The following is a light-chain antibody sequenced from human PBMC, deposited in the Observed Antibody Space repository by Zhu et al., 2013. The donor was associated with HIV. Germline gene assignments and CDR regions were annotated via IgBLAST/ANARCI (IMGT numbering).Light chain of an antibody. CDR2: EVS. CDR1: SSDVGGYNY. CDR3: SSFAGSNNFV. V-gene: IGLV2-14*01. Sequence: QSALTQPASVSGSPGQSITISCTGTSSDVGGYNYVSWYQQHPGKAPKLMIYEVSNRPSGVSNRFSGSKSGNMASLTVSGLQAEDEADYYCSSFAGSNNFVFGSGTKVTVL. J-gene: IGLJ1*01.